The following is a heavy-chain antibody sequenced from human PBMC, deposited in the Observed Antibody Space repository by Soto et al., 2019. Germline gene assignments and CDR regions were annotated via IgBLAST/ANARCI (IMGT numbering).Heavy chain of an antibody. D-gene: IGHD5-12*01. CDR2: ISYDGGNT. J-gene: IGHJ6*02. Sequence: QEKLVESGGGVVQPGGSLRLSCEASGFMFSSYALHWVRQAPGKGLEWLAIISYDGGNTYYADSVKGRFTISRDGSRYTVYLEMDSLRPEDTGVYYCARDPRPSGYDRHMDVWGQGTTVTVS. CDR3: ARDPRPSGYDRHMDV. V-gene: IGHV3-30*17. CDR1: GFMFSSYA.